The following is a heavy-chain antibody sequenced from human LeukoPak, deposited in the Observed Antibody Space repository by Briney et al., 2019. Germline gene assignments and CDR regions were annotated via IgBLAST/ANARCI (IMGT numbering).Heavy chain of an antibody. CDR2: IYSGGST. V-gene: IGHV3-53*01. Sequence: PGGSLRLSCAASGFTVSSNYMSWVRQAPGKGLEWVSVIYSGGSTYYADSVKGRFTISRDNSKNTLYLQMNSLRAKDTAVYYCARDRKPTPLYYGMDVWGQGTTVTVSS. CDR1: GFTVSSNY. J-gene: IGHJ6*02. CDR3: ARDRKPTPLYYGMDV.